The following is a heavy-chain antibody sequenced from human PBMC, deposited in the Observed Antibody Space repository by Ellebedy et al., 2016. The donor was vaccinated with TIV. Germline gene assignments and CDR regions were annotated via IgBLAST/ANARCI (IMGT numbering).Heavy chain of an antibody. CDR3: SSRYSGSA. CDR2: ISGSGGST. J-gene: IGHJ4*02. CDR1: GFIFSIYA. Sequence: GESLKISXAASGFIFSIYALSWVRQAPGKGLEWVSAISGSGGSTYYADSVKGRFTISRDNSKNTLYLQMNSLRAEDTAVYYCSSRYSGSAWGQGTLVTVSS. D-gene: IGHD1-26*01. V-gene: IGHV3-23*01.